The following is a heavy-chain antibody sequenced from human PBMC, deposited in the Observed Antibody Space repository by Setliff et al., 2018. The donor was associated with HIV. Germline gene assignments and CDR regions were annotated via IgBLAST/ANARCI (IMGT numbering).Heavy chain of an antibody. CDR2: ISVSGFNL. V-gene: IGHV3-11*04. CDR1: GFTVSGSY. Sequence: GGSLRLSCAASGFTVSGSYMSWVRQAPGKGLEWVSSISVSGFNLYYADSVKGRFFVSRDNAKNTLYLQMNSLRAEDTAVYYCARVRAYYYDSRGYPDYWGQGTLVTVSS. J-gene: IGHJ4*02. D-gene: IGHD3-22*01. CDR3: ARVRAYYYDSRGYPDY.